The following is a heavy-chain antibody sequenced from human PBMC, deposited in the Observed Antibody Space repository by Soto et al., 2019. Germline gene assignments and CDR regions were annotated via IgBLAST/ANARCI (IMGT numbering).Heavy chain of an antibody. D-gene: IGHD2-15*01. CDR2: IWYDGSNK. V-gene: IGHV3-33*01. CDR3: ARDESVVAATLDAFDI. J-gene: IGHJ3*02. Sequence: GGSLRLSCAPPGLTFISYGMHWVRKAPGKGLEWVAVIWYDGSNKYYADSVKGRFTIYRDNSKNTLYLQMNSLRAEDTAVYYCARDESVVAATLDAFDIWGQGTMVTVSS. CDR1: GLTFISYG.